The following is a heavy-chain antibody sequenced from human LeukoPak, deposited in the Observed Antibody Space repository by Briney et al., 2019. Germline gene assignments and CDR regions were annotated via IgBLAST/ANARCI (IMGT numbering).Heavy chain of an antibody. J-gene: IGHJ4*02. Sequence: PGGSLRLSCAAPGFTVSSNYMSWVRQAPGKGLEWVSVIYSGGSTYYADSVKGRFTISRHNSKNTLYLQMNSLRAEDTAVYYCASGSPDYGDYAFDYWGQGTLVTVSS. CDR1: GFTVSSNY. V-gene: IGHV3-53*04. D-gene: IGHD4-17*01. CDR3: ASGSPDYGDYAFDY. CDR2: IYSGGST.